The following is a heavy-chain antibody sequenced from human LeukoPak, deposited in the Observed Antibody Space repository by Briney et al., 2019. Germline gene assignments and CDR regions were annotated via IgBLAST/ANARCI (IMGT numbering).Heavy chain of an antibody. CDR2: INPSSGGT. V-gene: IGHV1-2*06. D-gene: IGHD5-18*01. CDR1: GYSFTSYY. Sequence: GASVKVSCKASGYSFTSYYIHWVRQAPGQGLEWMGRINPSSGGTNYAQKFQGRVTMTRDTSTSTVYMELSSLRSEDTAVYYCAREAGYSYGSWGQGTLVTVSS. J-gene: IGHJ5*02. CDR3: AREAGYSYGS.